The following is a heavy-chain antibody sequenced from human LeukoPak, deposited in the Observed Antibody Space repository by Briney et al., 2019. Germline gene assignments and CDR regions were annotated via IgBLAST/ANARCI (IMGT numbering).Heavy chain of an antibody. CDR1: GFTLRTYG. D-gene: IGHD3-22*01. Sequence: GGSLRLSCAASGFTLRTYGMHWVRQAPGKGLEWVAFIRFDGSKKEYVESVKGRFTISRDNSKNTLYLQMNSLRGADKAVYYCAKDWGYYDSSAISDWGQGTLVIVSS. CDR2: IRFDGSKK. J-gene: IGHJ4*02. CDR3: AKDWGYYDSSAISD. V-gene: IGHV3-30*02.